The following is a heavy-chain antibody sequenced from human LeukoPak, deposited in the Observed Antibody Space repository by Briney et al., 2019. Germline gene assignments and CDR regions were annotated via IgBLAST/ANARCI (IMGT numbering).Heavy chain of an antibody. D-gene: IGHD2-15*01. J-gene: IGHJ2*01. CDR1: GFTFSSYA. V-gene: IGHV3-23*01. CDR3: AKSKGSWYFDL. Sequence: GGSLRLSCAASGFTFSSYAMNWVRQAPGKGLEWVSAISGSGGSTYYADSVKGRFTISRDNSKNTLHLQMNSLRAEDTAIYYCAKSKGSWYFDLWGRGTLVTVSS. CDR2: ISGSGGST.